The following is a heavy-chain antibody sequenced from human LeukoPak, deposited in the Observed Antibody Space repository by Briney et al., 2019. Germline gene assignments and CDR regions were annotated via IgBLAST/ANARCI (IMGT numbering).Heavy chain of an antibody. J-gene: IGHJ4*02. D-gene: IGHD6-6*01. CDR1: GGSISSSSYY. V-gene: IGHV4-39*07. CDR2: IYYSGST. CDR3: ARGKGIAARGRFDY. Sequence: SETLSLTCTVSGGSISSSSYYWGWIRQPPGKGLEWIGNIYYSGSTYYNPSLKSRVTISVDTSKNQFSLKLSSVTAADTVVYYCARGKGIAARGRFDYWGQGTLVTVSS.